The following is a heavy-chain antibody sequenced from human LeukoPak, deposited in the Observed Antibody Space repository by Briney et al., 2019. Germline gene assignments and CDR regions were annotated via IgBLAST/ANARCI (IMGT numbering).Heavy chain of an antibody. Sequence: GGSLRLSCAASGFTFSSYAMSWVRQVPGKGLEWVSAISGSGGSTYYADSVKGRFTISRDNSKNTLYLQMNSLRAEDTAVYYCARYRSVTTGKRFFDYWGQGTLVTVSS. CDR2: ISGSGGST. D-gene: IGHD4-17*01. CDR3: ARYRSVTTGKRFFDY. J-gene: IGHJ4*02. V-gene: IGHV3-23*01. CDR1: GFTFSSYA.